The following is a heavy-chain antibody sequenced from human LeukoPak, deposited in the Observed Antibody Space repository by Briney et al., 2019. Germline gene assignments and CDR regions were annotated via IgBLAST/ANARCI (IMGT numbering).Heavy chain of an antibody. J-gene: IGHJ4*02. CDR3: ARGPADYNKLKPGDRDGYNYKSKRTPFDY. CDR1: GGSISSGSYY. CDR2: IYRSGST. V-gene: IGHV4-61*09. Sequence: SETLSLTCTVSGGSISSGSYYWSWIRQPAGKRLEWIGHIYRSGSTNYNPSLKSRVTISVDTSKNQFSLKLSSVTAADTAVYYCARGPADYNKLKPGDRDGYNYKSKRTPFDYWGQGTLVTVSS. D-gene: IGHD5-24*01.